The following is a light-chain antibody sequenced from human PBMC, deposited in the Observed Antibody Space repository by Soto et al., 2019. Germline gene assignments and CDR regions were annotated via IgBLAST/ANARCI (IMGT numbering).Light chain of an antibody. CDR3: HQYDSSPLT. J-gene: IGKJ4*01. Sequence: EIVLTQSTGTLSLSPGERATLSCRASQSVSSSYLAWYQQKPDQAPRLLIYGASSRATGIPDRFSGSGSGTDFTLTISRLEPEDFAVYYCHQYDSSPLTFGGGTKGEIK. CDR1: QSVSSSY. CDR2: GAS. V-gene: IGKV3-20*01.